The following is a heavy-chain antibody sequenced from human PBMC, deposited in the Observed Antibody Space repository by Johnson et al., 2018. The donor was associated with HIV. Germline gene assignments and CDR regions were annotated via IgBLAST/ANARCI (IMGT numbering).Heavy chain of an antibody. CDR3: ARELLRGPVGFGAFDI. CDR2: SRNKANTYTT. CDR1: GFTFDDYG. J-gene: IGHJ3*02. Sequence: VQLVESGGGLVQPGGSLRLSCAASGFTFDDYGMSWVRQAPGKGLEWVGRSRNKANTYTTDYAASVKGRFTISRDDSKNSLYLQMNSLKTEDTAVYYCARELLRGPVGFGAFDIWGQGTVVTVSS. V-gene: IGHV3-72*01. D-gene: IGHD3-10*01.